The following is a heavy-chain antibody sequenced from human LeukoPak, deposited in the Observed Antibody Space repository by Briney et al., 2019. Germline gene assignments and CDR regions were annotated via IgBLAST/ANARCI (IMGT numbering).Heavy chain of an antibody. Sequence: PSETLSLTCTVSGGSISSYYWSWIRQPPGKGLEWIGYIYYSGSTNYNPSLKSRVTISVDTSKNQFSLKLSSVTAADTAVYYCARIPLGRDGYNYAFDYWGQGTLVTVSS. CDR2: IYYSGST. CDR3: ARIPLGRDGYNYAFDY. V-gene: IGHV4-59*01. D-gene: IGHD5-12*01. CDR1: GGSISSYY. J-gene: IGHJ4*02.